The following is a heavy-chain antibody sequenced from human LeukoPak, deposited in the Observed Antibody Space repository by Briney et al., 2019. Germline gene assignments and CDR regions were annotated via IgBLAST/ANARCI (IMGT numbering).Heavy chain of an antibody. CDR1: GYTFTSYG. CDR3: ARGRDHLEPLHWFDP. D-gene: IGHD3-3*01. V-gene: IGHV1-18*01. J-gene: IGHJ5*02. Sequence: ASVKVSCKASGYTFTSYGISWVRQAPGQGLEWMGWISAYNGNTNYAQKLQGRVTMTTDTSTSTAYMELRSLRSDDTAVYYCARGRDHLEPLHWFDPWGQGTLVTVSS. CDR2: ISAYNGNT.